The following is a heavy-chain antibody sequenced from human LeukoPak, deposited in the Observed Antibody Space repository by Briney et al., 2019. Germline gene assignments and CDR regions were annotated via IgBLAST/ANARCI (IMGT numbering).Heavy chain of an antibody. Sequence: PSETLSLTCTVSGGSINSYYWSWIRQPAGKGLEWIGRIYPSGNTDYNPSLKSRVTMPVDTSKNQFSLKLSSVTAADTAIYYCARGLTYTAPFFDYWGQGTLVSVSS. D-gene: IGHD2-2*02. J-gene: IGHJ4*02. CDR2: IYPSGNT. V-gene: IGHV4-4*07. CDR1: GGSINSYY. CDR3: ARGLTYTAPFFDY.